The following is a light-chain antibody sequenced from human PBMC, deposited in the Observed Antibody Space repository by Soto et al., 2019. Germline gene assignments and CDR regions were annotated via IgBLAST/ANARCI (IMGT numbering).Light chain of an antibody. V-gene: IGLV1-51*01. CDR1: TSNIGNAH. Sequence: QSVLTQPPSVSAAPGQKVTIXXSGSTSNIGNAHVSWYLHLPGTAPKLLIYDNNRRPSGIPDRLSGSKSGTSATLGITGLQTGDEADYYCGTWDTSLGAGVFGGGTKLTVL. CDR2: DNN. CDR3: GTWDTSLGAGV. J-gene: IGLJ3*02.